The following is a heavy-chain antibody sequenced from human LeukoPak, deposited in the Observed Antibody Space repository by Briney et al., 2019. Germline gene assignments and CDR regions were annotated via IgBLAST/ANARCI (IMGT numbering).Heavy chain of an antibody. D-gene: IGHD3-3*01. V-gene: IGHV3-48*03. CDR2: ISSGGSTI. CDR3: ARGGSWSGYFSSGYYYGMDV. CDR1: GFTFSSNE. Sequence: QAGGSLRLSCAASGFTFSSNEMNWVRPAPGKGREWVSYISSGGSTIYYADSVKGRFTTSRDNAKNSLYLQMNSLRAEDTAVYYCARGGSWSGYFSSGYYYGMDVWGQGTTVTVSS. J-gene: IGHJ6*02.